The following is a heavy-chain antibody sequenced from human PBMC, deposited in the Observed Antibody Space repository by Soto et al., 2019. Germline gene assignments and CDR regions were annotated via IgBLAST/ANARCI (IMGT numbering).Heavy chain of an antibody. D-gene: IGHD6-19*01. V-gene: IGHV3-23*01. CDR1: GITFSSYA. CDR2: ISGSGGST. CDR3: AKGSGWLDV. Sequence: GGSLRLSCAASGITFSSYAMSWVHQAPGKGLEWVSAISGSGGSTYYADSVKGRVTISRDNSKNTLYLQMNRLRAEDTAVYYCAKGSGWLDVWGKGTTVTVCS. J-gene: IGHJ6*04.